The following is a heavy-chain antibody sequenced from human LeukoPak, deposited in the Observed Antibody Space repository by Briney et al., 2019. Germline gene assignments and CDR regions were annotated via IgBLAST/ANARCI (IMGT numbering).Heavy chain of an antibody. CDR2: ISVSGGNT. CDR3: AKAAFSRTSYFDY. D-gene: IGHD3-3*02. J-gene: IGHJ4*02. CDR1: GFTFSIYT. V-gene: IGHV3-23*01. Sequence: PGGSLRLSCAASGFTFSIYTMSWVRQAPGKGLEWVSAISVSGGNTYYADSVKGRFTISRDNSKNTLYLQMDSLRADDTAVYYCAKAAFSRTSYFDYWGQGTLVTASS.